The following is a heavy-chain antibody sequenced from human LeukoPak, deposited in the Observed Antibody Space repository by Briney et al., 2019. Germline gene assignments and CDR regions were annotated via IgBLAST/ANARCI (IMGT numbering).Heavy chain of an antibody. Sequence: GGSLRLSCAASGFTFSSYAMSWVRQAPGRGLEWVSSISGSGGSTYYADSVKGRFTISRDNSRNTLYLQMSSLRAEDTAVYYCAKGPYSYGYALDYWGQGTLVTVSS. V-gene: IGHV3-23*01. CDR3: AKGPYSYGYALDY. D-gene: IGHD5-18*01. CDR1: GFTFSSYA. CDR2: ISGSGGST. J-gene: IGHJ4*02.